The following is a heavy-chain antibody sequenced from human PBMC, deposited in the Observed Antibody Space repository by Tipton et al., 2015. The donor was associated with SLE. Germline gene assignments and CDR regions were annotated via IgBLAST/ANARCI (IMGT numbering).Heavy chain of an antibody. D-gene: IGHD4-23*01. CDR2: IYPGDSDT. J-gene: IGHJ5*02. CDR1: GYNFADYW. CDR3: FRLQGRCVGGSSEVDCNWFDP. Sequence: VQLVQSGAEVKKPGESLRISCKASGYNFADYWIGWGRQLPGKGLEWMANIYPGDSDTKYSPSFQGHVTISAEMPTSTASLQWSSLKASDSAIYYCFRLQGRCVGGSSEVDCNWFDPWGQGTLVTVSS. V-gene: IGHV5-51*04.